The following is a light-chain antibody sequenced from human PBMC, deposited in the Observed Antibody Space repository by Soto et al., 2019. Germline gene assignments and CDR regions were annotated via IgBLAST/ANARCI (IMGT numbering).Light chain of an antibody. CDR2: DVS. V-gene: IGLV2-8*01. Sequence: QSVLTQPPSASGSPGQSVTISCTGTSSDVGGYNYVSWYQQHPGKAPKLMIDDVSKRPSGVPDRFSGSKSGNTASLTVSGLQAEDEADYYCSSYAGSNNLVVFGGGTKLTVL. J-gene: IGLJ2*01. CDR3: SSYAGSNNLVV. CDR1: SSDVGGYNY.